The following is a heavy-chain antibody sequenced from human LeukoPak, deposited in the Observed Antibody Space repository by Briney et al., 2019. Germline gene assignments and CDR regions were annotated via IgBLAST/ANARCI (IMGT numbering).Heavy chain of an antibody. J-gene: IGHJ4*02. CDR3: ARGGSITSTGGLRY. Sequence: GASVKASCKASGYTFTSYDINWVRQATGQGLEWMGWMNPNSGNTGYAQKFQGRVTITRYTSISTAYMELSSLRSEDTAVYYCARGGSITSTGGLRYWGQGTLVTVSS. D-gene: IGHD1-1*01. CDR2: MNPNSGNT. V-gene: IGHV1-8*03. CDR1: GYTFTSYD.